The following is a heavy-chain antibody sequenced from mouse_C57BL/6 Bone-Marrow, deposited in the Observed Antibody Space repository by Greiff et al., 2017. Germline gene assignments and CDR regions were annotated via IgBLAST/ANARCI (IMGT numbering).Heavy chain of an antibody. D-gene: IGHD1-1*01. Sequence: VMLVESGAELVRPGASVKLSCTASGYTFTDYYIHWVKQRPGQGLEWIARIYPGSGNTYYNEKFKGKATLTAEKSSRTAYMQLSSLTSEDSAVYVCARKRRVADWGQGTRVTVSA. CDR2: IYPGSGNT. CDR3: ARKRRVAD. CDR1: GYTFTDYY. V-gene: IGHV1-76*01. J-gene: IGHJ3*01.